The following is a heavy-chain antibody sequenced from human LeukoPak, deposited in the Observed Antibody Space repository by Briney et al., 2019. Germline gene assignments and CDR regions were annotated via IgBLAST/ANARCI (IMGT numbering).Heavy chain of an antibody. D-gene: IGHD3-16*01. CDR1: GFTFSSYA. Sequence: PGGSLRLSCTASGFTFSSYAMTWVRQPPGKGLEWVSTISDSGDSAFSADPVKGRFTISRDNSKNTLYLQMNSLRAEDTAVYYCAKVGGHKSFAPGGQGTLFTVSS. V-gene: IGHV3-23*01. CDR2: ISDSGDSA. J-gene: IGHJ5*02. CDR3: AKVGGHKSFAP.